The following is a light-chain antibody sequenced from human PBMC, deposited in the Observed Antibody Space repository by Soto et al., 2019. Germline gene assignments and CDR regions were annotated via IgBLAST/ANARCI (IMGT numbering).Light chain of an antibody. V-gene: IGLV2-14*01. CDR3: TSYTSTSTPYV. CDR1: SSDVGRYTY. J-gene: IGLJ1*01. CDR2: DVY. Sequence: QSALTQPASVSGSPGQSITISCAGTSSDVGRYTYVSWYQQHPGKAPKLIIYDVYNRPSGVSNRFSGSKSGNTASLTISGLQAKDEADYYCTSYTSTSTPYVFGGGTKLTVL.